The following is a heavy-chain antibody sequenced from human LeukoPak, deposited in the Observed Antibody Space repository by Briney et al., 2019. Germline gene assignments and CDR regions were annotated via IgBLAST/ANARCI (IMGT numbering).Heavy chain of an antibody. CDR2: ITPIFGAA. D-gene: IGHD4-23*01. CDR3: ARNSRVASTSGLNY. V-gene: IGHV1-69*13. J-gene: IGHJ4*02. Sequence: SVKVSCKASGGTFSSYPFTWVRQAPGQGLEWMGEITPIFGAANCAQTFQGRATITADESTSTVFMELSSLRSDDTAFYYCARNSRVASTSGLNYWGQGTLVTVSS. CDR1: GGTFSSYP.